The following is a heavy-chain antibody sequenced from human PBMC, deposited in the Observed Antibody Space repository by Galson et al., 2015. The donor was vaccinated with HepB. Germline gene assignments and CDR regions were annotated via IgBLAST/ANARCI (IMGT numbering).Heavy chain of an antibody. Sequence: KVSCKASGYTFTGYYIHWVRQAPGQGLEWMGRINPNNAGTNTAQRFQRRVTMTRDTSISTTYMELSRLRSDDTAVYYCARDDGIVGATLDYWGQGTLVTVSS. V-gene: IGHV1-2*06. CDR3: ARDDGIVGATLDY. J-gene: IGHJ4*02. CDR2: INPNNAGT. D-gene: IGHD1-26*01. CDR1: GYTFTGYY.